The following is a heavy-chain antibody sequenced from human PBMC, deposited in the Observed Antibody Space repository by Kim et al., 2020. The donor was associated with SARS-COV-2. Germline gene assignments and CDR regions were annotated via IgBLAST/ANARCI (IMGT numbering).Heavy chain of an antibody. Sequence: YNPSLKSRVTISVDTSKNQFSLKLSCVTAADTAVYYCARGRIAVAGTMGYWGQGTLVTVSS. J-gene: IGHJ4*02. V-gene: IGHV4-34*01. CDR3: ARGRIAVAGTMGY. D-gene: IGHD6-19*01.